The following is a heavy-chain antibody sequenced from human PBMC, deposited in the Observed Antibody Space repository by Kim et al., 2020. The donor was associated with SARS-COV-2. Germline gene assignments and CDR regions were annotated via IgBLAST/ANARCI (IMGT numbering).Heavy chain of an antibody. CDR3: ARGPLDCSGGSCYSFVDY. J-gene: IGHJ4*02. CDR1: GFTFSSYG. D-gene: IGHD2-15*01. CDR2: ISYDGSNT. Sequence: GGSLRLSCAASGFTFSSYGMHWVRQAPGKGLEWVAVISYDGSNTYYADSVKGRFTISRDNSKNTLYLQMNSLRAEDTAVYYCARGPLDCSGGSCYSFVDYWGQGTLVTVSS. V-gene: IGHV3-33*05.